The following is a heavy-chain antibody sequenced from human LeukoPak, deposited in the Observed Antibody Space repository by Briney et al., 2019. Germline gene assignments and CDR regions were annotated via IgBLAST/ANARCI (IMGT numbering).Heavy chain of an antibody. Sequence: SETLSLTCTVSGGSISSSSYYWGWIRQPPGKGLEWIGSIYYSGCTYYNPSLKSRVTISVDTSKNQFSLKLSSVTAADTAVYYCARRPYGSGSYYFNWFDPWGQGTLVTVSS. V-gene: IGHV4-39*07. CDR1: GGSISSSSYY. CDR2: IYYSGCT. J-gene: IGHJ5*02. D-gene: IGHD3-10*01. CDR3: ARRPYGSGSYYFNWFDP.